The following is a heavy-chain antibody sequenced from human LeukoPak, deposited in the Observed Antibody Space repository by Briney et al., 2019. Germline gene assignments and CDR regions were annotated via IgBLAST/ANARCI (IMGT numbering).Heavy chain of an antibody. V-gene: IGHV3-74*01. J-gene: IGHJ5*02. D-gene: IGHD2-2*01. Sequence: GSLRLSCAASGFTFSPVWMHWVRQAPGKGLMWVSHIINDGSYTTYADCVKGRFTISRDNVKNTVYLQMNSLRADDTAVYYCPTHDKYAPSSWGQGTLVTVSS. CDR1: GFTFSPVW. CDR2: IINDGSYT. CDR3: PTHDKYAPSS.